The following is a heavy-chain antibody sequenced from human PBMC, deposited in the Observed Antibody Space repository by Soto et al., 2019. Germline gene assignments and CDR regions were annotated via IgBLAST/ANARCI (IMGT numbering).Heavy chain of an antibody. CDR1: GYTFTSYD. CDR3: ARGHYDILTGYHPGYYYYYGMDV. J-gene: IGHJ6*02. CDR2: MNPNSGNT. D-gene: IGHD3-9*01. Sequence: ASVKVSCKASGYTFTSYDINWVRQATGQGLEWMGWMNPNSGNTGYAQKFQGRVTMTRNTSTSTAYMELSSLRSEDTAVYYCARGHYDILTGYHPGYYYYYGMDVWGQGTTVTVSS. V-gene: IGHV1-8*01.